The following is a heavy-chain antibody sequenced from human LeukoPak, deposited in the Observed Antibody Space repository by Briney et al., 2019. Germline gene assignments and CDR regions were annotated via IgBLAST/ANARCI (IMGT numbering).Heavy chain of an antibody. Sequence: SVKVSCKASGGTFISYAISWVRPAPGQGLEWMGGIIPIFGTAHYAQKSQGTVTITTDEPTSTAYMELSSQRSEDTAVYYCARTDTAMAAYYYYYIDVWGKGTTVTVSS. CDR3: ARTDTAMAAYYYYYIDV. D-gene: IGHD5-18*01. CDR2: IIPIFGTA. J-gene: IGHJ6*03. CDR1: GGTFISYA. V-gene: IGHV1-69*05.